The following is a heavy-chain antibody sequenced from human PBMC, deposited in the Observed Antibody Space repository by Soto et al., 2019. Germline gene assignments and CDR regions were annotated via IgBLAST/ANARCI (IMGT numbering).Heavy chain of an antibody. CDR1: GYTFTASG. CDR2: TSIYNGHT. CDR3: ARWDDYGASDQYHFDQ. Sequence: QVQLVQSGPEVQKPGASLKVSCKASGYTFTASGISWVRQAPGQGLEWMGWTSIYNGHTEYSPKFLGIVVMTTDTSADTAYLELKSLRPDDAALYYCARWDDYGASDQYHFDQWGQGTLVTVSS. D-gene: IGHD4-17*01. V-gene: IGHV1-18*01. J-gene: IGHJ4*02.